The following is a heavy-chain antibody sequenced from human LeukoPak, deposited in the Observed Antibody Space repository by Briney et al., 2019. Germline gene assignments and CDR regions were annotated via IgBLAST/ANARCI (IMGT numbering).Heavy chain of an antibody. Sequence: SETLSLTCSASGGSITSTYYWGWIRQPPGKGLEWIGSMYYSGSTYYNPSLKSRVTMSVDTSKNQFSLRLSSVTAADTAVYYCARHVRGHDYVWGSYPSPFAYWGQGTLVTVSS. CDR2: MYYSGST. CDR1: GGSITSTYY. J-gene: IGHJ4*02. D-gene: IGHD3-16*02. CDR3: ARHVRGHDYVWGSYPSPFAY. V-gene: IGHV4-39*01.